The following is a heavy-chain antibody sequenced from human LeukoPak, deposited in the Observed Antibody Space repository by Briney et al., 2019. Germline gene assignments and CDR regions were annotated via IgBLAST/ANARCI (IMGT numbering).Heavy chain of an antibody. J-gene: IGHJ4*02. V-gene: IGHV5-51*01. CDR1: GYSFTSYW. Sequence: GESLKISCKGSGYSFTSYWIGWVRQMPGKGLEWMGIIYPSDSDTRYSPSFQGQVTTSADKSISTAYLQWSSLKASDTAMYYCARGSSGLQYYFDYWGQGTLVTVSS. D-gene: IGHD3-22*01. CDR3: ARGSSGLQYYFDY. CDR2: IYPSDSDT.